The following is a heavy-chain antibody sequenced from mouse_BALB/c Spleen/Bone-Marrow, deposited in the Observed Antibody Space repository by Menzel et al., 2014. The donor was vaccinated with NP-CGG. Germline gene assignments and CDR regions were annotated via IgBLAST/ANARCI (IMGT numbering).Heavy chain of an antibody. V-gene: IGHV5-6-3*01. CDR1: GFAFGNYA. D-gene: IGHD2-12*01. CDR3: ARVAYYNVYFDY. J-gene: IGHJ2*01. CDR2: INSSGGST. Sequence: EVMLVESGGGLVQPGGSLKLSCAASGFAFGNYAMSWVRQTPDKRLELVATINSSGGSTYYPDSVKGRFTISRDNARNTLYLQMSSLKSEDTAMYYCARVAYYNVYFDYWGQGTTLTVSS.